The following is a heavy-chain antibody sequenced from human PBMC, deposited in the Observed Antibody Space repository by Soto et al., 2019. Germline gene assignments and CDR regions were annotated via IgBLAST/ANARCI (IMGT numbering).Heavy chain of an antibody. CDR2: ISGSGGST. CDR1: GFTFSSYA. Sequence: GGSLRLSCAASGFTFSSYAMSWVRQAPGKGLEWVSAISGSGGSTYYADSVKGRFTISRDNSKNTLYLQMNSLRAEDTAVYYCAKEGLLWFEAREVDYFDYWGQEPWSPSPQ. J-gene: IGHJ4*01. V-gene: IGHV3-23*01. D-gene: IGHD3-10*01. CDR3: AKEGLLWFEAREVDYFDY.